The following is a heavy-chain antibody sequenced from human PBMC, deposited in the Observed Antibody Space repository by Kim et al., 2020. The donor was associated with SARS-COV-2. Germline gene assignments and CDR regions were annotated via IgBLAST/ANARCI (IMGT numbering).Heavy chain of an antibody. J-gene: IGHJ4*02. Sequence: GSRYYAESVKERLTNSRDNAKNTLYLQMNSRRAEDTAVYYCAISSAASGYWGQGTLVTVSS. V-gene: IGHV3-23*01. D-gene: IGHD6-13*01. CDR2: GSR. CDR3: AISSAASGY.